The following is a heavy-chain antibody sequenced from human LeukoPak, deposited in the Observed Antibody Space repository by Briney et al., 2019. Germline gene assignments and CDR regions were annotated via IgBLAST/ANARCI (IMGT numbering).Heavy chain of an antibody. CDR2: IIPIFGTA. D-gene: IGHD4-23*01. J-gene: IGHJ6*03. Sequence: SVKVSCKASGGTFSSHAISWVRQAPGQGLEWMGGIIPIFGTANYAQKFQGRVTITADESTSTAYMELSSLRSEDTAVYYCAREGTHGGLGDYYYYMDVWGKGTTVTVSS. CDR3: AREGTHGGLGDYYYYMDV. CDR1: GGTFSSHA. V-gene: IGHV1-69*13.